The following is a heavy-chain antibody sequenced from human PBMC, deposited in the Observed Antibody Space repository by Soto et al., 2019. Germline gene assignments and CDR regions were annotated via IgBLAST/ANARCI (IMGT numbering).Heavy chain of an antibody. V-gene: IGHV4-39*01. J-gene: IGHJ4*02. D-gene: IGHD1-26*01. CDR1: GGSITSNAYY. CDR3: ARRPKRGSYSWCFDY. Sequence: QLQLQESGPGLVKPSETLSLTCTVSGGSITSNAYYWGWIRQPPGKGLEWLGYIYYSGSASYNPSLKSRVTMSVDTSKNQFSLKRSSVTAADTAVYYCARRPKRGSYSWCFDYWGQGTLVTVSS. CDR2: IYYSGSA.